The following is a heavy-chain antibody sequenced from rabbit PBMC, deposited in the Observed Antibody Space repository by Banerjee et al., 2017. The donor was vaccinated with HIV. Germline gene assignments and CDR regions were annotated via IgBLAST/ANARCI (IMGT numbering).Heavy chain of an antibody. CDR1: GFSFGQD. D-gene: IGHD4-1*01. J-gene: IGHJ4*01. CDR2: IDTCYGNT. CDR3: ARAPSSSGWAFNL. Sequence: EESGGDLVKPGASLTLTCTASGFSFGQDMCCVRQAPGKGLGWIGCIDTCYGNTYYASWAKGRFTISETSSTTVTLQMTSLTAADTATYFCARAPSSSGWAFNLWGPGTLVTVS. V-gene: IGHV1S40*01.